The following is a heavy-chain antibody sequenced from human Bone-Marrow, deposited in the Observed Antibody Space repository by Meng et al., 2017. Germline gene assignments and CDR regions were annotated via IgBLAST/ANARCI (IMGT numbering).Heavy chain of an antibody. V-gene: IGHV4-34*01. J-gene: IGHJ4*02. Sequence: QVQLQQWGAGQLMPSETLSLTCDVSGASLNGYYWTWIRQTPGKGQGWIGDINHSGSPDYNTSLKSRVTISVDTSKNPFSLKLSSVPAADTAVYYCARGQLILRNWGQGTLVTVSS. D-gene: IGHD2/OR15-2a*01. CDR2: INHSGSP. CDR1: GASLNGYY. CDR3: ARGQLILRN.